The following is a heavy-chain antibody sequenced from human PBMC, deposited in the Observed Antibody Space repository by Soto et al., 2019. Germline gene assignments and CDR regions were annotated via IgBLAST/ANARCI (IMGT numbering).Heavy chain of an antibody. D-gene: IGHD2-8*01. Sequence: EVQLVESGGGLVKPGGSLRLSCAASGFTFSNAWMSWVRQAPGKGLEWVGRIKSKTDGGTTDYAAPVKGRFTISRDDSKNTLYLQMNSLKTEDTAVYYCTTRGYCTNGVCSPGYWGQGTLATVSS. CDR2: IKSKTDGGTT. CDR1: GFTFSNAW. CDR3: TTRGYCTNGVCSPGY. J-gene: IGHJ4*02. V-gene: IGHV3-15*01.